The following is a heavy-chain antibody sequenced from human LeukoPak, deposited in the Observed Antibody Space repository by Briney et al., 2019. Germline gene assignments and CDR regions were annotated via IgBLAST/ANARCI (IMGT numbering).Heavy chain of an antibody. CDR3: ARDVGPAEHILTGYHPYAFDI. CDR1: GVTLSTYA. J-gene: IGHJ3*02. D-gene: IGHD3-9*01. CDR2: ISSSGSGDNT. Sequence: PGGSLRLSCAASGVTLSTYAMSWARQAPGKGLGWVSGISSSGSGDNTYYADSVKGRFTISRDNAKNSLYLQMNSLRAEDTAVYYCARDVGPAEHILTGYHPYAFDIWGQGTMVTVSS. V-gene: IGHV3-23*01.